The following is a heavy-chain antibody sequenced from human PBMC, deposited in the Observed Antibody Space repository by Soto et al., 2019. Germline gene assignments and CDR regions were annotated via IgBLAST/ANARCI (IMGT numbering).Heavy chain of an antibody. Sequence: EVQLVESGGGLVQPGGSPRLSCAASGFSFRTYWMNWVRQAPGKGLEWVANIDHDGGTRGYVASVKGRFTISRDNAKNSLYLQMNRLGVDDTALYYCASDLYSGTSDYWGQGTLVTVSS. CDR3: ASDLYSGTSDY. CDR2: IDHDGGTR. CDR1: GFSFRTYW. D-gene: IGHD1-26*01. V-gene: IGHV3-7*05. J-gene: IGHJ4*02.